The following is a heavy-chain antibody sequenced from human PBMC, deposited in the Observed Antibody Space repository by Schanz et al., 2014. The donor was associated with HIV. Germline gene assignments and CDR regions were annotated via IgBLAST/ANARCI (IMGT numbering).Heavy chain of an antibody. CDR2: IKHNGDER. CDR3: ARHDYVDHPRYFDF. V-gene: IGHV3-7*01. Sequence: VQLVESGGGVVQPGRSLRLSCAVSGFTFSNYGMHWVRQAPGKGLEWVANIKHNGDERFYLDSVKGRFTISRDNAKNSLYLQMNSLRAADTAVYYCARHDYVDHPRYFDFWGQGTLVTVSS. D-gene: IGHD4-17*01. CDR1: GFTFSNYG. J-gene: IGHJ4*02.